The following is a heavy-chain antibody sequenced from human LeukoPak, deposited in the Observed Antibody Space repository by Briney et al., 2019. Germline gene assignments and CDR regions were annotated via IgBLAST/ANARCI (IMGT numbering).Heavy chain of an antibody. Sequence: GGSLRLSCVVCGYSFSTNMMTWVRQAPGNGLEWVATILPAGKESYRVDSVKGRFIISRDNAKNSLFLEMNSLRHDDTALYYCMSAHGYWGQGTLVTVSS. V-gene: IGHV3-7*01. J-gene: IGHJ4*02. CDR3: MSAHGY. CDR1: GYSFSTNM. CDR2: ILPAGKES.